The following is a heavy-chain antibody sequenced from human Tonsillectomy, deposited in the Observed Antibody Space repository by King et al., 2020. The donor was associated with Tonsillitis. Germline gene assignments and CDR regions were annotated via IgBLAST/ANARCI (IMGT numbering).Heavy chain of an antibody. Sequence: VQLQQWGAGLLKPSETLSLTCAVYGGSFSGYYWSWIRQPPGKGLAWIGEINHSGSTNYNPSLTSRVTISVDTPKNQFSLKLSSVTAACTAVYSCVRGREWRRLRHCWFDPWGQGTLVTVSS. CDR2: INHSGST. CDR3: VRGREWRRLRHCWFDP. CDR1: GGSFSGYY. D-gene: IGHD5-12*01. J-gene: IGHJ5*02. V-gene: IGHV4-34*01.